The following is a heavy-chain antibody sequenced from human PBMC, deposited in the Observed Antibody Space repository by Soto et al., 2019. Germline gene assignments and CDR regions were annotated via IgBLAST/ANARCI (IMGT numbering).Heavy chain of an antibody. CDR3: XRGLSXXXXSGWYXGPPSRLDX. Sequence: PSETLSLTCAVYGGSFSGYYWSWIRQPPGKGLEWIGEINHSGSTNYNPSLKSRVTISVDTSKNQFSLKLRSVTAADTAVYYCXRGLSXXXXSGWYXGPPSRLDXWGQGXXVXVSS. V-gene: IGHV4-34*01. CDR2: INHSGST. J-gene: IGHJ4*02. CDR1: GGSFSGYY. D-gene: IGHD6-19*01.